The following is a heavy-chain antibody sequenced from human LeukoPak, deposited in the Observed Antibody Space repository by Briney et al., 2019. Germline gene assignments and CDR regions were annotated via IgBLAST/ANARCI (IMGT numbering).Heavy chain of an antibody. CDR2: IYSGGST. Sequence: GGSLRLSCAASGFTVSSDYMSWVRQAPGKGLEWVSIIYSGGSTYYADSVKGRFTISRDNSKNTLYLQMNSLRAEDTAVYYCARNYYGSGSRAFDICGHGTMVTVSS. J-gene: IGHJ3*02. V-gene: IGHV3-53*01. CDR1: GFTVSSDY. D-gene: IGHD3-10*01. CDR3: ARNYYGSGSRAFDI.